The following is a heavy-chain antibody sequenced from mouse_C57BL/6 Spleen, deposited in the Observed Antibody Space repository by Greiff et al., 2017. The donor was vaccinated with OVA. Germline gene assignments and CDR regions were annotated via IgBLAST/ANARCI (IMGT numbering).Heavy chain of an antibody. D-gene: IGHD1-1*01. CDR1: GFTFSSYT. V-gene: IGHV5-9*01. J-gene: IGHJ1*03. Sequence: EVHLVESGGGLVKPGGSLKLSCAASGFTFSSYTMSWVRQTPEKRLEWVATISGGGGNTYYPDSVKGRFTISRDKATNTLYLQMSSLRSEDTALYYCARQDYVNGYFDVWGTGTTVTVSS. CDR2: ISGGGGNT. CDR3: ARQDYVNGYFDV.